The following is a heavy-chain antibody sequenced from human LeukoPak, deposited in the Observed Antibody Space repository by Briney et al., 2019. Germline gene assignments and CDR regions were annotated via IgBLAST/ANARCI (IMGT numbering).Heavy chain of an antibody. Sequence: GGSLRLSCAASGFTFSRYAMSWVRQAPGKGLEWVSGISGSGDSTYYADSVKGRFTISRDNAKNSLYLQMNSLRAEDTAVYYCARAWDYGDPLWGQGTLVTVSS. CDR1: GFTFSRYA. CDR2: ISGSGDST. J-gene: IGHJ4*02. CDR3: ARAWDYGDPL. D-gene: IGHD4-17*01. V-gene: IGHV3-23*01.